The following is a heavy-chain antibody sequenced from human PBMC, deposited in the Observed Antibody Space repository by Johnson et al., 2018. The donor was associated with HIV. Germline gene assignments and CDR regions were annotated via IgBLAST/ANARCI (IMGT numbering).Heavy chain of an antibody. Sequence: QVQLVESGGGVVQPGRSLRLSCAASGFTFSSYAMHWVRQAPGKGLEWVAVISYDGSNKYYADSVKGRFTISRDNSKNTLYLQMNSLRAEDTAVYYCAKERGYSYGQQHDAFDIWGQGTMVTVSS. V-gene: IGHV3-30*14. J-gene: IGHJ3*02. CDR1: GFTFSSYA. CDR3: AKERGYSYGQQHDAFDI. D-gene: IGHD5-18*01. CDR2: ISYDGSNK.